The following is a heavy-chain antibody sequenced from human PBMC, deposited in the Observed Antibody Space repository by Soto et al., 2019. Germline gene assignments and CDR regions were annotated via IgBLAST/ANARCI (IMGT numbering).Heavy chain of an antibody. V-gene: IGHV5-51*01. CDR3: ARGEPYSSGWYSYYGMDV. J-gene: IGHJ6*02. D-gene: IGHD6-19*01. CDR1: GSIFTTYW. CDR2: IYPGDSDT. Sequence: GESLKISCKVSGSIFTTYWIGWVLQMPGQCLEWMGIIYPGDSDTRYSPSFQGEVTISADKSISTAYLQWSSLKASDTATYYCARGEPYSSGWYSYYGMDVWGQGTTVTSP.